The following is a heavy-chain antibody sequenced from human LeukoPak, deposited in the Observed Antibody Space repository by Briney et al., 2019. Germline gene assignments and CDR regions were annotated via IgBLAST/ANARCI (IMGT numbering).Heavy chain of an antibody. V-gene: IGHV4-39*07. Sequence: PSETLSLTCTVSGGSISSSSYYWGWIRQPPGKGLEWIGSIYYSGSTYYNPSLKSRVTISVDTSKNQFSLKLSSVTAADTAVYYCARAPPWEWLAYPEYFQHWGQGTLVTVSS. CDR3: ARAPPWEWLAYPEYFQH. J-gene: IGHJ1*01. CDR1: GGSISSSSYY. CDR2: IYYSGST. D-gene: IGHD6-19*01.